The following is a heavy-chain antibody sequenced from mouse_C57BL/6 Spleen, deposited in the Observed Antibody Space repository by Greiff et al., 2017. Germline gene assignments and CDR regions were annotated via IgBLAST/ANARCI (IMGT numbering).Heavy chain of an antibody. CDR1: GYTFTSSG. CDR3: ARSTVVAPGFDY. J-gene: IGHJ2*01. V-gene: IGHV1-81*01. CDR2: IYPRSGNT. Sequence: VQLQQSGAELARPGASVKLSCKASGYTFTSSGISWVKQRTGQGLEWIGEIYPRSGNTYYNEKFKGKATLTADKSSSTAYMELRSLTSEDSAVYFCARSTVVAPGFDYWGQGTTLTVSS. D-gene: IGHD1-1*01.